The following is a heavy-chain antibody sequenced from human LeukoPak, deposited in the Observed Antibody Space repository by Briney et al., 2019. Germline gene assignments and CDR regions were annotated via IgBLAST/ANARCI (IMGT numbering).Heavy chain of an antibody. Sequence: GTSVKVSCKASGFTFTSSAVQWVRQARGQRLEWIGWIVVGSGNTNYAQKFQERVTITRDMSTSTAYMELSSLRSEDTAVYYCARAGSGSYFLFDCWGQGTLVTVSS. V-gene: IGHV1-58*01. CDR2: IVVGSGNT. D-gene: IGHD1-26*01. J-gene: IGHJ5*01. CDR1: GFTFTSSA. CDR3: ARAGSGSYFLFDC.